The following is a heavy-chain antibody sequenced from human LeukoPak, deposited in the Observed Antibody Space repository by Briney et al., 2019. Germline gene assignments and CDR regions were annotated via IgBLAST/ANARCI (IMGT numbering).Heavy chain of an antibody. J-gene: IGHJ4*02. CDR1: GFTFSSYG. D-gene: IGHD3-16*01. V-gene: IGHV3-30*02. CDR2: IRYDGSNK. CDR3: AEDWGVRDSCPDY. Sequence: PGGSLRLSCAASGFTFSSYGMHWVRQAPGKGLEWVTFIRYDGSNKYYADSVKGRFTISRDSSKNTLYLQMNSLRPEDTALYYCAEDWGVRDSCPDYWGQGTLVTVSS.